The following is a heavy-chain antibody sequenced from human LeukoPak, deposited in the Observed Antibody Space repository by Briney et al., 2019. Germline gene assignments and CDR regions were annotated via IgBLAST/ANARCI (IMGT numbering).Heavy chain of an antibody. CDR1: GYTFTSYD. Sequence: ASVKVSCKASGYTFTSYDINWVRQATGQGLEWMGWMNPNSGNTGYAQKFQGRVTMTRNTSISTAYMELSSLRSEDTAVYYCARGRTGVRGVMEYYYYYYYIDVWGKGTTVTISS. D-gene: IGHD3-10*01. J-gene: IGHJ6*03. V-gene: IGHV1-8*01. CDR2: MNPNSGNT. CDR3: ARGRTGVRGVMEYYYYYYYIDV.